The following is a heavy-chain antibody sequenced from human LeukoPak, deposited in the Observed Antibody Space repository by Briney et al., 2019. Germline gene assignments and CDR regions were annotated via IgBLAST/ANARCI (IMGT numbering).Heavy chain of an antibody. CDR1: GFTFSSYW. Sequence: GGSLRLSCAASGFTFSSYWMHWVRQAPGKGLVWVSRINSDGSSTSYADSVKGRFTISRDNAQNSVFLQTNSLRAEDTAVYYCARDLSPADSGKYFDAFDIWGQGTKVTVSS. J-gene: IGHJ3*02. D-gene: IGHD1-26*01. V-gene: IGHV3-74*01. CDR3: ARDLSPADSGKYFDAFDI. CDR2: INSDGSST.